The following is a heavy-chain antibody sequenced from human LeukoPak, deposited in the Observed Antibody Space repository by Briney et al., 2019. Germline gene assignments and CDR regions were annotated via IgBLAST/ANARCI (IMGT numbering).Heavy chain of an antibody. CDR2: ISAYNGNT. V-gene: IGHV1-18*01. CDR3: AREVDIVVVPAAIIYNWFDP. Sequence: ASVKVSCKASGGTFSSYGISWVRQAPGQGLEWMGWISAYNGNTNYAQKLQGRVTMTTDTSTSTAYMELRSLRSDDTAVYYCAREVDIVVVPAAIIYNWFDPWGQRTLVTVSS. J-gene: IGHJ5*02. D-gene: IGHD2-2*02. CDR1: GGTFSSYG.